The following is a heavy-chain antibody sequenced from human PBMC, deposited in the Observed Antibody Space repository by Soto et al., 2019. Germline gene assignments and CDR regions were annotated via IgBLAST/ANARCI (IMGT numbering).Heavy chain of an antibody. CDR2: INHSGST. V-gene: IGHV4-34*01. Sequence: PSETLSITCAIYVGSFSGYYWSWIRQPPGKGLEWIGEINHSGSTNYNPSLKSRVTISVDTSKNQFSLKLSSVTAADTAVYYCARGRGITIFGVGLNWFDPWGQGTMVTVSS. J-gene: IGHJ5*02. D-gene: IGHD3-3*01. CDR1: VGSFSGYY. CDR3: ARGRGITIFGVGLNWFDP.